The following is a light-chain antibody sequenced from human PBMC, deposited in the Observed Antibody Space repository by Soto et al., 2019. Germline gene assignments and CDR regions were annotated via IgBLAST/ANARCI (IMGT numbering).Light chain of an antibody. CDR3: AAWDASLSGWV. V-gene: IGLV1-47*02. J-gene: IGLJ3*02. CDR1: SSNIGSNY. CDR2: SNV. Sequence: QSVLTQPPSASGTPGQWVIISCSGTSSNIGSNYVYWYRLLPGTAPKLVMFSNVMRPPGVPDRFSGAKSGTSASLAISGLRPEDEADYFCAAWDASLSGWVFGGGTKLTVL.